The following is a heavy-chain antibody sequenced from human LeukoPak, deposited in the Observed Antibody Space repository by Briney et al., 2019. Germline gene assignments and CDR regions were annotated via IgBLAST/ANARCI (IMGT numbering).Heavy chain of an antibody. CDR2: IYYSGST. Sequence: SETLSLTCTVSGGSISSYYWSWIRQPPGKGLEWIGYIYYSGSTNYNPSLKSRVTISVDTSKNQFSLKLSSVTAADTAVYYCAKSGSTRWYLDYWGQGTLVTVSS. D-gene: IGHD6-13*01. V-gene: IGHV4-59*01. CDR1: GGSISSYY. J-gene: IGHJ4*02. CDR3: AKSGSTRWYLDY.